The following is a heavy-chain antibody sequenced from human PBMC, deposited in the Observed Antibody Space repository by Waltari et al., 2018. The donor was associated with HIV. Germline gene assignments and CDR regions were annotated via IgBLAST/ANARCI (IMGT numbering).Heavy chain of an antibody. J-gene: IGHJ5*02. CDR3: ARVGIVVVADHIHLNWFDP. Sequence: QVQLVQSGAEVKKPGASVKVSCKASGYTFTSYGISWVRQAPGQGLEWMGWISAYNGNTNYAQKLQGRVTMTTDTSTSTAYMELRSLRSDDTAVYYCARVGIVVVADHIHLNWFDPWGQGTLVTVSS. CDR2: ISAYNGNT. CDR1: GYTFTSYG. V-gene: IGHV1-18*01. D-gene: IGHD2-15*01.